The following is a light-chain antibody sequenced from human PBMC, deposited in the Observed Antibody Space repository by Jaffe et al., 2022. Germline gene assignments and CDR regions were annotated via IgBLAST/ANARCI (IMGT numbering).Light chain of an antibody. Sequence: DIVMTQSPDSLAVSLGERATINCKSSQSLLYRSNSKNYLAWYQQKPGQPPKLLIYWASTRESGVPDRFSGSGSETDFSLTISSLQAEDVAVYYCQQHYGIPLSFGGGTKVEIK. CDR1: QSLLYRSNSKNY. CDR2: WAS. CDR3: QQHYGIPLS. J-gene: IGKJ4*01. V-gene: IGKV4-1*01.